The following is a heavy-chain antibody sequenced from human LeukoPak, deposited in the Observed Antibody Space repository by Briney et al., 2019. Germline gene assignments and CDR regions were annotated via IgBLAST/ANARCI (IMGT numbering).Heavy chain of an antibody. CDR3: ASLYDGGNYFDY. J-gene: IGHJ4*02. CDR2: IYYSGST. D-gene: IGHD4-23*01. V-gene: IGHV4-30-4*01. CDR1: GGSISSGDYY. Sequence: SETLSLTCTVSGGSISSGDYYWSWIRQPPGKGLEWIGYIYYSGSTYYNPSLKSRVTISVDTSKNQFSLKPSSVTAADTAVYYCASLYDGGNYFDYWGQGTLVTVSS.